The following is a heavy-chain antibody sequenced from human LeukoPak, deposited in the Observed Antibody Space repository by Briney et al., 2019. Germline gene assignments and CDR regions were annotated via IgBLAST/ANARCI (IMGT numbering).Heavy chain of an antibody. D-gene: IGHD2-2*01. Sequence: SVKVSCKASGGTFSSYAISWVRQAPGQGLEWMGRIIPILGIANYAQKFQGRVTMTKDTSTSTVYMELSSLRSEDTAVYYCARDRGYCSSTSCFDAFDIWGQGTMVTVSS. J-gene: IGHJ3*02. CDR1: GGTFSSYA. V-gene: IGHV1-69*04. CDR3: ARDRGYCSSTSCFDAFDI. CDR2: IIPILGIA.